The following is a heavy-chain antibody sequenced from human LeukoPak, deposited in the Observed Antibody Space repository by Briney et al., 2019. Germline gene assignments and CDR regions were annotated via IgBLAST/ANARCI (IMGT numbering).Heavy chain of an antibody. CDR1: GGSISSYY. CDR3: ARVVSSSFPYYYYYYMDV. D-gene: IGHD6-6*01. J-gene: IGHJ6*03. V-gene: IGHV4-59*01. Sequence: SETLSLTCTVSGGSISSYYWSWIRQPPGKGLEWIGYIYYSGSTNYNPSLKSRVTISVDTSKNQFSLKLSSVTAADTAVYYCARVVSSSFPYYYYYYMDVWGKGTTVTVSS. CDR2: IYYSGST.